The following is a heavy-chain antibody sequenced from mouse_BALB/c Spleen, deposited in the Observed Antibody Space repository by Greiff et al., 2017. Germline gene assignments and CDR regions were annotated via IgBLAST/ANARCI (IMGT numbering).Heavy chain of an antibody. CDR2: INPYNGDT. CDR3: RKEYGHYECGMAY. Sequence: EVQLQQSGPELVKPGASVKISCKASGYSFTGYFMNWVKQSHGKSLEWIGRINPYNGDTFYNQKFKGKATLTVDKSSSTAHMELLSLTSEDSAVYYSRKEYGHYECGMAYWGQGTSVTVSA. D-gene: IGHD2-10*02. CDR1: GYSFTGYF. J-gene: IGHJ4*01. V-gene: IGHV1-37*01.